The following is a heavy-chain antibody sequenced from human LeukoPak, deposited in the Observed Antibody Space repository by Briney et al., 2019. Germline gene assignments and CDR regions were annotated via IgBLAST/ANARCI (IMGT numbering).Heavy chain of an antibody. V-gene: IGHV3-11*01. CDR2: ISSSGSTI. CDR3: ASRGGEKAMVIYYYMDV. D-gene: IGHD5-18*01. J-gene: IGHJ6*03. CDR1: GFTFSDYY. Sequence: GGSLRLFCAASGFTFSDYYMSWIRQAPGKGLEWVSYISSSGSTIYYADSVKGRFTISRDNAKNSLYLQMNSLRAEDTAVYYCASRGGEKAMVIYYYMDVWGKGTTVTVSS.